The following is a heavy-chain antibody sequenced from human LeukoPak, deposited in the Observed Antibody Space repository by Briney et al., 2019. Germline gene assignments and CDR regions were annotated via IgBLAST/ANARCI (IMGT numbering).Heavy chain of an antibody. CDR3: ASRLLVRGGFDP. Sequence: ASVKVSCKASGYTFTSYGISWVRQAPGQGLEWMGWISAYNGNTNYAQKLQGRVTMTTGTSTSTAYMELSSLRSEDTAVYYCASRLLVRGGFDPWGQGTLVTVSS. J-gene: IGHJ5*02. CDR2: ISAYNGNT. V-gene: IGHV1-18*01. D-gene: IGHD3-10*01. CDR1: GYTFTSYG.